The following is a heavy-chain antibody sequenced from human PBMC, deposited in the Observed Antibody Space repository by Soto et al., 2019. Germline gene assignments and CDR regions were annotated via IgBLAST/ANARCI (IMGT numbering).Heavy chain of an antibody. Sequence: PGGSLRLSCAASGFPFSDYWMTWVRQAPGKGLEGVANISPHGSEEYYVDSVKGRFTISRDNAKNSVFLQMNSLRGEDTALYYCTRDLNHDTGPWGQGTQVTVSS. J-gene: IGHJ5*02. CDR2: ISPHGSEE. V-gene: IGHV3-7*04. D-gene: IGHD2-8*02. CDR3: TRDLNHDTGP. CDR1: GFPFSDYW.